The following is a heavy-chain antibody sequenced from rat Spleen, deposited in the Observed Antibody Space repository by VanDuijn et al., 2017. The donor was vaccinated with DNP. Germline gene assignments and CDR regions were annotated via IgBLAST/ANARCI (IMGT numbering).Heavy chain of an antibody. D-gene: IGHD1-11*01. CDR1: GFTFSDYN. Sequence: EVQLVESGGGLVQPGRSLKLSCAASGFTFSDYNMAWVRQAPTKGLEWVASLSPSGDSTYYRDSVKGRFTVSRDNAKGGLYLQMDSLRSEDTATYYCARRGYGGRGFFDYWGQGVMVTVSS. CDR3: ARRGYGGRGFFDY. J-gene: IGHJ2*01. V-gene: IGHV5S23*01. CDR2: LSPSGDST.